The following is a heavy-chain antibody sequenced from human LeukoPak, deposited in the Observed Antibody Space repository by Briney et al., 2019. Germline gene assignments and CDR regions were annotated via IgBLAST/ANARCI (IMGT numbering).Heavy chain of an antibody. CDR3: ATILPVNYYMDV. D-gene: IGHD2-21*01. CDR2: IYYNGHT. J-gene: IGHJ6*03. Sequence: TSETLSLTCTVSAGYISSSYWSWLRQPPGKGLESIGYIYYNGHTNYNPSLKSRVTISVDTSKNQFTLKLSSVTAADTAVYYCATILPVNYYMDVWGKGTTVTVSS. V-gene: IGHV4-59*01. CDR1: AGYISSSY.